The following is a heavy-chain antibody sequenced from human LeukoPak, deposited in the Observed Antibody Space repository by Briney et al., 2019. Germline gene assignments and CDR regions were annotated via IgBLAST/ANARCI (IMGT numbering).Heavy chain of an antibody. CDR2: INHSGST. D-gene: IGHD3-3*01. J-gene: IGHJ5*02. CDR1: GGSFSGYY. Sequence: SETLSLTCAVYGGSFSGYYWSWIRQPPGKGLEWIGEINHSGSTNYNPSLKSRVTISVDTSKNQFSLKLSSVTAADTAVYYCARVPYPLVGVVPWFDPWGQGNLVTVSS. V-gene: IGHV4-34*01. CDR3: ARVPYPLVGVVPWFDP.